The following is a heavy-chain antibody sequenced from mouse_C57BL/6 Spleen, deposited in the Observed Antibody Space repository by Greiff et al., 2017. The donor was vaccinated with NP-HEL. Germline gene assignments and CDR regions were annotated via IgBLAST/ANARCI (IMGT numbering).Heavy chain of an antibody. CDR2: IYPRSGNT. CDR3: ARSDLYSSDY. Sequence: VQLQQSGAELARPGASVKLSCKVSGYTFTSYGISWVKQRTGQALEWIGEIYPRSGNTYYNEKFKGKATLTADKSSSTAYMELRSLTSEDSAVYFCARSDLYSSDYWGQGTTLTVSS. D-gene: IGHD6-1*01. CDR1: GYTFTSYG. J-gene: IGHJ2*01. V-gene: IGHV1-81*01.